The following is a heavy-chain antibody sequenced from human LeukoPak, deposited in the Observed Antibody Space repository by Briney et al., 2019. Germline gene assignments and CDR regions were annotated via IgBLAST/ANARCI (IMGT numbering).Heavy chain of an antibody. V-gene: IGHV3-23*01. CDR1: GFTFSSYA. J-gene: IGHJ4*02. CDR3: AKNARNLAAAGSFDY. Sequence: GVSLRLSCAASGFTFSSYAMSWVRQAPGKGLGWVSAISGSGGSTYYADSVKGRFTISRDNSKNTLYLQMNSLRAEDTAVYYCAKNARNLAAAGSFDYWGQGTLVTVSS. CDR2: ISGSGGST. D-gene: IGHD6-13*01.